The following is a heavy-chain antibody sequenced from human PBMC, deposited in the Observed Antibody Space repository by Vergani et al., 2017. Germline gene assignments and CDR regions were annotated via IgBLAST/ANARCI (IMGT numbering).Heavy chain of an antibody. V-gene: IGHV4-39*07. CDR2: IYYSGST. J-gene: IGHJ4*02. D-gene: IGHD6-19*01. Sequence: QLQLQESGPGLVKPSETLSLTCTVSGGSISSSSYYWGWIRQPPGKGLEWIGSIYYSGSTYYNPSLKSRVTISVDTSKNQFSLKLSSVTAADTAVYYCVLGSKWGIAVADPFYYWGQGTLVTVSS. CDR1: GGSISSSSYY. CDR3: VLGSKWGIAVADPFYY.